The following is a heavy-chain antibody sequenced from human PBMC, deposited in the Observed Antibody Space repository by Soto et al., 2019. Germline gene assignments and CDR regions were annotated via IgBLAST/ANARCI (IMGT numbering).Heavy chain of an antibody. CDR3: ASSLEFGEPSPFDY. CDR2: IYYSGST. Sequence: SETLSLTCTVSGGSISSGDYYWSWIRQPPGKGLEWIGYIYYSGSTYYNPSLKSRVTISVDTSKNQFSLKLSSVTAADTAVYYCASSLEFGEPSPFDYWGQGTLVTVSS. J-gene: IGHJ4*02. D-gene: IGHD3-10*01. V-gene: IGHV4-30-4*01. CDR1: GGSISSGDYY.